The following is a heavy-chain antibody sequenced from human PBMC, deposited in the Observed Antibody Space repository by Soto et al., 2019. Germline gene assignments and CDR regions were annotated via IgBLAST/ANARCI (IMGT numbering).Heavy chain of an antibody. CDR2: IVPLFGEP. D-gene: IGHD3-10*01. CDR3: ARDPIMVRGARDFDS. J-gene: IGHJ4*02. Sequence: QVQLVQSGAEVKKSGSSVKVSCKTSGGAFTNFPISWVRQAPGQGLEWMGGIVPLFGEPKYAPKFLGRLIITSDESTNTAYMELNSLRSEDTAVYYCARDPIMVRGARDFDSWGQGTLVTVSS. CDR1: GGAFTNFP. V-gene: IGHV1-69*01.